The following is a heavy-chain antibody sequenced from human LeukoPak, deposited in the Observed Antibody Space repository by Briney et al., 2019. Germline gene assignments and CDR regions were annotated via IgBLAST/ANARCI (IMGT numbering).Heavy chain of an antibody. CDR1: GGSISSGGYY. D-gene: IGHD6-13*01. J-gene: IGHJ4*02. CDR2: IYYSGST. Sequence: SDTLSLTCTVSGGSISSGGYYWSWIRQHPGKGLEWIRYIYYSGSTYYNPSLKSRVTISVDTSKNQFSLKLSSVTAADTAVYYCAREAAAGMTFFDYWGQGTLVTVSP. V-gene: IGHV4-31*03. CDR3: AREAAAGMTFFDY.